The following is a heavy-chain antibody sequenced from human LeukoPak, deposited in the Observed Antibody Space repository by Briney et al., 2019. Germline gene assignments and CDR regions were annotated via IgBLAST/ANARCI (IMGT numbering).Heavy chain of an antibody. Sequence: ASVKVSCKASGYTFTGYYMHWVRQAPGQGLEWMGWINPNSGGTNYAQKFQGRVTITRDTSISTAYMELSRLRSDDTAVYYCARLTDYGGNSSDYWGQGTLVTVSS. CDR3: ARLTDYGGNSSDY. J-gene: IGHJ4*02. CDR1: GYTFTGYY. D-gene: IGHD4-23*01. CDR2: INPNSGGT. V-gene: IGHV1-2*02.